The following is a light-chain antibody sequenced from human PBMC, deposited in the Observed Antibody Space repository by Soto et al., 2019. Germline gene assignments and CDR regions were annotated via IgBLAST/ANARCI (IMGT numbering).Light chain of an antibody. CDR1: QTVGRW. V-gene: IGKV1-5*01. Sequence: DNNMTQSPSTVSVSVGDSVTITCPASQTVGRWLAWFQQKPGKAPNLLIFDASRLETGVPSRFSGSGSETECMLTITSLQPDEFATYYRQQYNSYSWTFGQGTKV. CDR3: QQYNSYSWT. J-gene: IGKJ1*01. CDR2: DAS.